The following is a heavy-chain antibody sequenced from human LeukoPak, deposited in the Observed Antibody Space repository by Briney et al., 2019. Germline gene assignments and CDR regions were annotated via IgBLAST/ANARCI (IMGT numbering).Heavy chain of an antibody. CDR2: IWSDGSNK. Sequence: GGSLRLSCATSGFTFSGYGMHWVRQAPGKGLEWVTVIWSDGSNKYYADSVKGRFTISRDNSKNTLYLQMNSLRAEDTAVYYCVRGYYAGRGHHFEYWGQGTLVTVSS. D-gene: IGHD3-22*01. CDR1: GFTFSGYG. V-gene: IGHV3-33*01. J-gene: IGHJ4*02. CDR3: VRGYYAGRGHHFEY.